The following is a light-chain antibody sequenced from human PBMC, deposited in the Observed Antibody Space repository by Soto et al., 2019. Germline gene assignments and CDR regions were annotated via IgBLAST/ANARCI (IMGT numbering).Light chain of an antibody. CDR3: QQYHNWPLYT. J-gene: IGKJ2*01. CDR1: QSVSSN. Sequence: EIVMTQSPVTLSVSPGERATLSCRSSQSVSSNLAWYQQKPGQAPRLLIYGASTRATGIPARFSGSRSGTQFNLNISSLQSEYFAVYYCQQYHNWPLYTFGQGTKLQIK. CDR2: GAS. V-gene: IGKV3D-15*01.